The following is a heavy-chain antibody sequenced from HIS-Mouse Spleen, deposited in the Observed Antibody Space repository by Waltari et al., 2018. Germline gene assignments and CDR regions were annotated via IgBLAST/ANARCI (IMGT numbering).Heavy chain of an antibody. V-gene: IGHV4-39*07. Sequence: QLQLQESGPGLVKPSETLSLTCTVSGGSISSSSYSWGWIRRPTGNALEWIGSIHYSGSPYYNPSLKSRVTISVDTSKNQFSLKLSSVTAADTAVYYCAREIPYSRSWYDWYFDLWGRGTLVTVSS. CDR3: AREIPYSRSWYDWYFDL. CDR2: IHYSGSP. D-gene: IGHD6-13*01. J-gene: IGHJ2*01. CDR1: GGSISSSSYS.